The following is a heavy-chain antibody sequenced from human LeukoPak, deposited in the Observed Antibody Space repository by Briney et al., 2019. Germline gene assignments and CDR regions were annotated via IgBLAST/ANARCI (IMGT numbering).Heavy chain of an antibody. V-gene: IGHV3-66*01. CDR2: IYSGGST. CDR3: AREGLDSSSFDY. D-gene: IGHD6-13*01. J-gene: IGHJ4*02. CDR1: GFTVSSNY. Sequence: GGSLRLSCAASGFTVSSNYVSWVRQAPGKGLEWVSVIYSGGSTYYADSVKGRFTISRDNSKNTLYLQMNSLRAEDTAVYYCAREGLDSSSFDYWGQGTLVTVSS.